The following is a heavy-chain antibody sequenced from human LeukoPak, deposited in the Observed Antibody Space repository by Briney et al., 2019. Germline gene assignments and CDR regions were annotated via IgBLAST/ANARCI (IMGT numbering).Heavy chain of an antibody. D-gene: IGHD3-22*01. Sequence: SETLSLTCTVSGGSISSSSYYWGWIRQPPGKGLEWIGSIYYSGSTYYNPSLKSRVTISVDTSKNQFSLKLSSVTAADTAVYYCARDTSGYYYDSSGPDAFDIWGQGTMVTVSS. CDR1: GGSISSSSYY. CDR3: ARDTSGYYYDSSGPDAFDI. CDR2: IYYSGST. J-gene: IGHJ3*02. V-gene: IGHV4-39*07.